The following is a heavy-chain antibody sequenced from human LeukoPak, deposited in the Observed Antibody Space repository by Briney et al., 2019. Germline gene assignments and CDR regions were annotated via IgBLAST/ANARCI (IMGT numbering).Heavy chain of an antibody. CDR2: RSIYNGNT. CDR3: ARGGPFPSGSSSREYYLDY. D-gene: IGHD6-6*01. CDR1: GYDFINHG. J-gene: IGHJ4*02. V-gene: IGHV1-18*01. Sequence: GASVKVSCKASGYDFINHGISWVRQAPGQGLEWMGWRSIYNGNTDYKLQGRVTMTTDTTTSTAYMEVRSLRSDDTAVYYCARGGPFPSGSSSREYYLDYWGQGTLVTVSS.